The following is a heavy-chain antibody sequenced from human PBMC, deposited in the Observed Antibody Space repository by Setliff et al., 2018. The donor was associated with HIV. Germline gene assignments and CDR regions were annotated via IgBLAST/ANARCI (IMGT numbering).Heavy chain of an antibody. CDR3: ARDLLSGLLGWPSAHGY. Sequence: ASVKVSCKASGYTFTGYYLHWVRQAPGQGLEWVGWINPNSGGTNYAQNFLGRVTMTRDTSINTAYMELSRLRSDDTAVYYCARDLLSGLLGWPSAHGYWGQGTLVTVSS. D-gene: IGHD3-10*01. CDR1: GYTFTGYY. V-gene: IGHV1-2*02. J-gene: IGHJ4*02. CDR2: INPNSGGT.